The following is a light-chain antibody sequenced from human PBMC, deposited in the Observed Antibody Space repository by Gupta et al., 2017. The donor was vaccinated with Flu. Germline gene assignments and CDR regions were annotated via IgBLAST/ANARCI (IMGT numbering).Light chain of an antibody. Sequence: QSALTQPASVSGSPGQSITLSCTGTSSDVGAYNYVSWYQQHPGEAPRLMIYEVSYRPSGISNRFSGSKSGNTASLXIXGLRAEXEADYYCSSYTGSGTVFGGGTKVAVL. CDR1: SSDVGAYNY. CDR2: EVS. CDR3: SSYTGSGTV. J-gene: IGLJ3*02. V-gene: IGLV2-14*01.